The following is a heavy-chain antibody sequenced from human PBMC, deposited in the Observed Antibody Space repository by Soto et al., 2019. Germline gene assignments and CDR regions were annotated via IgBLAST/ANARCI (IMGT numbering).Heavy chain of an antibody. CDR3: TTQRQVLRFLEWLPPNVDYYGMDV. D-gene: IGHD3-3*01. V-gene: IGHV3-15*07. Sequence: PGGSLRLSCAASGFTFCNAWMNWVRQAPGKGLEWAGRIKSKTDGGTTDYAAPVKGRFTISRDDSKNTLYLQMNSLKTEDTAVYYCTTQRQVLRFLEWLPPNVDYYGMDVWGQGTTVTVSS. J-gene: IGHJ6*02. CDR1: GFTFCNAW. CDR2: IKSKTDGGTT.